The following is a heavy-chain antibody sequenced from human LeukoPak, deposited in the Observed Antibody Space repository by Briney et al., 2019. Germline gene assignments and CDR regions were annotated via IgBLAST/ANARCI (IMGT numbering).Heavy chain of an antibody. Sequence: SETLSLTCTVSGGSISLSNYCWGWIRQPPGKGLEWIGGIYYSGTTYYNPSLKSRVTISIDTSRNQFSLKLSSVTAADTAIYYCAREPYYYDSSGSWIWGQGTLATVSS. CDR2: IYYSGTT. V-gene: IGHV4-39*07. J-gene: IGHJ4*02. CDR3: AREPYYYDSSGSWI. D-gene: IGHD3-22*01. CDR1: GGSISLSNYC.